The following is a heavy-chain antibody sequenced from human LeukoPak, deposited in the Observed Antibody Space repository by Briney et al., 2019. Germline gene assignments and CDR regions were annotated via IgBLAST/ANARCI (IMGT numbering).Heavy chain of an antibody. V-gene: IGHV3-21*03. J-gene: IGHJ6*03. CDR1: GFTFSSYS. CDR2: ISSSSSYI. D-gene: IGHD3-10*01. CDR3: SRGPVRGRDASGPYYYMDV. Sequence: PGGSLRLSCAASGFTFSSYSMNWVRQAPGKGLEWVSSISSSSSYIYYADSVKGRFTISRDNAKNSLYLQMNSLKTEDTAMYYCSRGPVRGRDASGPYYYMDVWGKGATVTISS.